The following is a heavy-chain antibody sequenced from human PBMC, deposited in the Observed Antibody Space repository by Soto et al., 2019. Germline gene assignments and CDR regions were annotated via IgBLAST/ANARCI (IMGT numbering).Heavy chain of an antibody. V-gene: IGHV4-30-2*01. CDR1: GCSISSGGYS. CDR3: ARGQVVAAQH. CDR2: IYHSGST. Sequence: QLQLQESGSGLVKPSQTLSLTCAVSGCSISSGGYSWSWIRQPPGKGLEWIGYIYHSGSTYYNPSLKSRVTISVDRSKNQFSLKLSSVTAADTAVYYCARGQVVAAQHCGQGTLVTVSS. D-gene: IGHD2-15*01. J-gene: IGHJ4*02.